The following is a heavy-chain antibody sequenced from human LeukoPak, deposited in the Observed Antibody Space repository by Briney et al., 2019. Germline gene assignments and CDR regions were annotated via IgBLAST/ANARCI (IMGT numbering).Heavy chain of an antibody. D-gene: IGHD1-1*01. CDR3: ARAYNWNDGGIDY. CDR2: IIPIFGTA. CDR1: GGTFSSYA. Sequence: SVKVSCKASGGTFSSYAISWVRQAPGQGLEWLGGIIPIFGTANYAQKFQGRVTITADESTSTAYMELSSLRSEDTAVYYCARAYNWNDGGIDYWGQGTLVTVSS. J-gene: IGHJ4*02. V-gene: IGHV1-69*13.